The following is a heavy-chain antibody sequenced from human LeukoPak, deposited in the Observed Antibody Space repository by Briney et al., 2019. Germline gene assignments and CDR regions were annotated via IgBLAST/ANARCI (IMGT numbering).Heavy chain of an antibody. V-gene: IGHV1-46*01. Sequence: SSVQVSCKASGYTFTSYYMHWVRQAPGQGLEWMGIINPSGGSTSYAQKFQGRVTMTRDTSTSTVYMELSSLRSEDTAVYYCARADSGYGDYWGQGTLDTVSS. CDR3: ARADSGYGDY. CDR2: INPSGGST. CDR1: GYTFTSYY. D-gene: IGHD5-12*01. J-gene: IGHJ4*02.